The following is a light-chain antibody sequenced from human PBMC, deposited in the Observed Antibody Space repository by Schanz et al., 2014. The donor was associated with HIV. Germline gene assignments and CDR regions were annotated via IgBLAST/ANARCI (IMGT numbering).Light chain of an antibody. CDR1: ESVSSSL. Sequence: EIVMTQSPVTLSVSPGERATLSCRASESVSSSLLAWYQQTPGQAPRLLIYATSFRAVGIPDRFSGSGSETDFTLTISGLEPEDFAVYYCQHYGDSRGTFGGGTEVDIK. V-gene: IGKV3-20*01. J-gene: IGKJ4*01. CDR2: ATS. CDR3: QHYGDSRGT.